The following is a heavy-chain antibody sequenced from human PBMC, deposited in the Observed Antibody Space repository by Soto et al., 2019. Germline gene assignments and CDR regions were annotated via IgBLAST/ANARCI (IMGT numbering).Heavy chain of an antibody. CDR2: ISSSSTTI. J-gene: IGHJ3*02. V-gene: IGHV3-48*02. CDR3: SKVKIVKGGEAFDI. Sequence: PGGSLRLSCAASGFTFRSYSMNWVRQAPGKGLEWISYISSSSTTIYYGDSVKGRFTISRDNARNSLYLQMNSLRDEDTAVYYLSKVKIVKGGEAFDIWGQGTMVTVSS. CDR1: GFTFRSYS. D-gene: IGHD3-22*01.